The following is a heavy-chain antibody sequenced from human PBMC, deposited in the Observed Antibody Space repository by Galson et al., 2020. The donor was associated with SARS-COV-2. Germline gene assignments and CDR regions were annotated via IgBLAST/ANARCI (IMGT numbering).Heavy chain of an antibody. J-gene: IGHJ1*01. V-gene: IGHV4-59*11. Sequence: SQTLSLTCSVSGGSISGHYWSWIRQPPGKGLEYLGYIYYTGSATNYNPSLESRLTISVDTSKNHFSLRLGSVTAADTAVYYCARGGGVPGSFFMFLPLWGQGTLVTVSS. CDR2: IYYTGSAT. CDR3: ARGGGVPGSFFMFLPL. D-gene: IGHD3-10*01. CDR1: GGSISGHY.